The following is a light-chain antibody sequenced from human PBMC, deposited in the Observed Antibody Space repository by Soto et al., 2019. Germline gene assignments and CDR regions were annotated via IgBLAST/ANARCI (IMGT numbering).Light chain of an antibody. J-gene: IGKJ4*01. Sequence: EIVLTQSPGTLSLSPGERATLSCRASQSVSSSHLAWYQQKPGQAPRLLIYGASSRATGIPDRFSGSGSGTDFTLTISRLEPEDFAVYYCQQYNSWPLTFGGATKVDI. CDR1: QSVSSSH. CDR2: GAS. CDR3: QQYNSWPLT. V-gene: IGKV3-20*01.